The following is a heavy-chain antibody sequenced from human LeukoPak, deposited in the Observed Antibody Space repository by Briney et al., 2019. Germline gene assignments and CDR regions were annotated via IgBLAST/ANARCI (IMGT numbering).Heavy chain of an antibody. Sequence: GGSLRLSCAASGFTFSSYAMSWVRQAPRKGLEWVSAISGSGGSTYYAGSVKGRFTISRDNSKNTLYLQMNSLRAEDTAVYYCAKDITHYYGSGSPNDYWGRGTLVTVSS. CDR1: GFTFSSYA. CDR2: ISGSGGST. CDR3: AKDITHYYGSGSPNDY. V-gene: IGHV3-23*01. J-gene: IGHJ4*02. D-gene: IGHD3-10*01.